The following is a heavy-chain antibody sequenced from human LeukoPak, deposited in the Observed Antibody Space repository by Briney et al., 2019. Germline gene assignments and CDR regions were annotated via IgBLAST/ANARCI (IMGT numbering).Heavy chain of an antibody. J-gene: IGHJ5*02. V-gene: IGHV3-74*01. CDR1: GFTFSSYA. Sequence: GGSLRLSCAASGFTFSSYAMSWVRQAPGKGLEWVSRINSDGINTSYADSVKGRFTISRDNAKNTLNLQMNSLRAEDTAVYYCAMGRGFDPWGQGTLVTVSS. CDR3: AMGRGFDP. CDR2: INSDGINT. D-gene: IGHD1-26*01.